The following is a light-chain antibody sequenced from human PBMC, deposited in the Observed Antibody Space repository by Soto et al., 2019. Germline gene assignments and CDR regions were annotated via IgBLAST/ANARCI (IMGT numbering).Light chain of an antibody. CDR1: SSDVGSDDL. Sequence: QSALTQPASVSGSPGQSITISCTGTSSDVGSDDLVSWFQQHPGKAPKRIIYDVYKRPSGVSNRFSGSKSGNTASLTISGLKAEDEADYYCCSSAGSGTYVFGSGTKVTVL. V-gene: IGLV2-23*02. CDR3: CSSAGSGTYV. J-gene: IGLJ1*01. CDR2: DVY.